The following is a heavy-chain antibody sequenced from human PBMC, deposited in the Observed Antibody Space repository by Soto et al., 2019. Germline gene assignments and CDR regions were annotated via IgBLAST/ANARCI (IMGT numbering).Heavy chain of an antibody. D-gene: IGHD3-16*02. Sequence: ASVKVSCKASGYTFTSYDTNWVRQATGQGLEWMGWMNPNSGNTGYAQKFQGRVTMTRNTSISTAYMELSSLRSEDTAVYYCYVWGSYRNAFDIWGQGTMVTVSS. J-gene: IGHJ3*02. CDR1: GYTFTSYD. CDR3: YVWGSYRNAFDI. CDR2: MNPNSGNT. V-gene: IGHV1-8*01.